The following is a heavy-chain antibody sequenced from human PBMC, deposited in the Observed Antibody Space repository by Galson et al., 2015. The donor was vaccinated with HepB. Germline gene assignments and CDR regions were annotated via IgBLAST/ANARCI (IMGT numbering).Heavy chain of an antibody. CDR2: ISGSSGST. D-gene: IGHD3-10*01. V-gene: IGHV3-23*01. CDR3: AKSKRGNSANDASDI. CDR1: GFTFSIYA. J-gene: IGHJ3*02. Sequence: SLRLSCAASGFTFSIYAMNWFRQAPGKRLEWVSGISGSSGSTYYADSVKGRVTISRDNFENTLYLQMNSLRGDDTAVYYCAKSKRGNSANDASDIWGQGTMVTVSS.